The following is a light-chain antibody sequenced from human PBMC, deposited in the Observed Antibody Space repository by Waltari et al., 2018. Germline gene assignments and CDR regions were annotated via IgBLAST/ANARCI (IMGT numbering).Light chain of an antibody. V-gene: IGKV4-1*01. J-gene: IGKJ5*01. CDR3: QQYYSTPPT. CDR2: WAS. Sequence: DIVMTQSPDSLAVSLGERATINCKSSQTLLYSSKNKNCLAWYQQKPGQPPKLLIYWASARESGVPDRFSGSGSGTDFTLTISGLQAEDVAVYYCQQYYSTPPTFGQGTRLEIK. CDR1: QTLLYSSKNKNC.